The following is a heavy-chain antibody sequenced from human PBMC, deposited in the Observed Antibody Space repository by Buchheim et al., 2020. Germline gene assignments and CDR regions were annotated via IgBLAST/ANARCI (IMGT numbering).Heavy chain of an antibody. D-gene: IGHD1-26*01. CDR3: AKLGVGAAYYYYGMDD. J-gene: IGHJ6*02. CDR1: GFTFSNNW. V-gene: IGHV3-74*01. Sequence: EVQLVESGGGLVQRGGSLRLSCSASGFTFSNNWKHRVRQAPGKGLVCVSRINNDGSSTIYADSVKGRFTISRDNAKNTLYLQMNSLRAVDTAVYYYAKLGVGAAYYYYGMDDWGQGTT. CDR2: INNDGSST.